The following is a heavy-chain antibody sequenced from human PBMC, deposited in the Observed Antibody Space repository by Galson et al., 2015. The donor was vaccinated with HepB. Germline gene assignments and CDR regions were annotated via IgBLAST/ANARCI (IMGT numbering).Heavy chain of an antibody. CDR2: INPNSGGT. CDR3: ARERGGGAAVAGTRREFDY. CDR1: GYTFTGYY. V-gene: IGHV1-2*05. D-gene: IGHD6-19*01. J-gene: IGHJ4*02. Sequence: QSGAEVKKPGASVKVSCKASGYTFTGYYMHWVRQAPGQGLEWMGRINPNSGGTNYAQKFQGRVTMTRDTSISTAYMELSRLRSDDTVVYYCARERGGGAAVAGTRREFDYWGQGTLVTVSS.